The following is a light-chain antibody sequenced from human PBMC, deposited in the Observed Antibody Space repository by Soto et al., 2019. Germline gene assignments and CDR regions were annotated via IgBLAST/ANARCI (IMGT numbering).Light chain of an antibody. CDR2: ENN. J-gene: IGLJ1*01. V-gene: IGLV1-40*01. CDR1: SSTIGAGYE. CDR3: QSYDSSLSGYV. Sequence: QSVLTQPPSVSAAPGQRVTISCTGSSSTIGAGYEAHWYQQVPGTAPKLLIYENNNRPSGVPDRFSGSKSGTSASLAITGLQAEDEAEYYCQSYDSSLSGYVFGTGTKLTVL.